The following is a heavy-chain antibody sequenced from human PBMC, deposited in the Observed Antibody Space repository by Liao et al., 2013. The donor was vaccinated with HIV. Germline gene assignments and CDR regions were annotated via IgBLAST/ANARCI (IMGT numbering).Heavy chain of an antibody. CDR3: ARWFGNNYGVDS. CDR1: GGSISNYY. V-gene: IGHV4-59*01. D-gene: IGHD5-24*01. J-gene: IGHJ4*02. Sequence: QVQLQESGPGLVKPSETVSLTCTVSGGSISNYYWSWIRQPPGGGLEWIGYIYYSGSTNYNPSFKSRITISVDTSKTQLYLKLKSVTAADTAVYYCARWFGNNYGVDSWGQGTLVTVSS. CDR2: IYYSGST.